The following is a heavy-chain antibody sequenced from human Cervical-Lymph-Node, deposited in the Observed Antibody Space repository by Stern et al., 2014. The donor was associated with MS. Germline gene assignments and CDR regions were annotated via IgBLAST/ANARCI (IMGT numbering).Heavy chain of an antibody. D-gene: IGHD3/OR15-3a*01. CDR2: IYYSGAT. V-gene: IGHV4-39*01. CDR1: GGSVSSNRYY. Sequence: QVQLQESGPGLVKPSETLSLTCSISGGSVSSNRYYWGWIRQPPGKGLEWIGIIYYSGATFYNPSLKSRVSISMDPPKNQFSLSLGSVTAADTAVYYCGRAGLDDTFDVWGQGTMVTVSS. J-gene: IGHJ3*01. CDR3: GRAGLDDTFDV.